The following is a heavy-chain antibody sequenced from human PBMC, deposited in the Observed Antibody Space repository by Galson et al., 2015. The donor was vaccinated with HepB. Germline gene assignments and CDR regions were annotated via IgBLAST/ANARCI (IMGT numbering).Heavy chain of an antibody. V-gene: IGHV1-8*02. CDR3: ARPMNYYDSNFFDY. CDR1: GYTFTNYD. Sequence: SVKVSCKASGYTFTNYDMNWVRQAPGQGLEWMGWMNPFSGSRGYAQKSQGRVSMTRDTSINTAYLELSSLRSEDTAVYYCARPMNYYDSNFFDYWGQGTLVTVSS. CDR2: MNPFSGSR. J-gene: IGHJ4*02. D-gene: IGHD3-22*01.